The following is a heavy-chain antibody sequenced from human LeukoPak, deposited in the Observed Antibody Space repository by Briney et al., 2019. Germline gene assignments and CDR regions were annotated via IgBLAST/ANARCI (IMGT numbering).Heavy chain of an antibody. CDR1: GITLSNYG. CDR2: ISGRGGGT. Sequence: GGSLRLSCAVSGITLSNYGMSWVRQAPGKGLEWVAGISGRGGGTNYADSVRGRFTISRDNSKSTLYLQMNSLGAEDTAVYFCAKRGVVIRVILVGFHKEAYYFDYWGQGTLVTVSS. CDR3: AKRGVVIRVILVGFHKEAYYFDY. J-gene: IGHJ4*02. D-gene: IGHD3-22*01. V-gene: IGHV3-23*01.